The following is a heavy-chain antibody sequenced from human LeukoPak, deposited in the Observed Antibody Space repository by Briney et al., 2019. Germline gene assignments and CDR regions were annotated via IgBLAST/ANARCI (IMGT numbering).Heavy chain of an antibody. J-gene: IGHJ1*01. D-gene: IGHD2-15*01. V-gene: IGHV3-23*01. CDR2: ISGSGGST. CDR3: AFCSGGSCYAHLGPAYDEYFQH. CDR1: GFTFSSYA. Sequence: QSGGSLRLSCAASGFTFSSYAMSWVRQAPGKGLEWVSAISGSGGSTYYADSVKGRFTISRDNSKNTLYLQMNSLRAEDTAVYYCAFCSGGSCYAHLGPAYDEYFQHWGQGTLVTVSS.